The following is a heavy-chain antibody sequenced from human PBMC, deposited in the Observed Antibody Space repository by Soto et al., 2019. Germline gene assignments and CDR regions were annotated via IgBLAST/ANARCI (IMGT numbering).Heavy chain of an antibody. V-gene: IGHV1-2*02. Sequence: ASVKVSCKASGGTFSSYAISWVRQAPGQGLEWMGWINPNSGGTNYAQKFQGRVTMTRDTSISTAYMELSRLRSDDTAVYYCAREGGYSGYDSHWFDPWGQGTLVTVSS. CDR1: GGTFSSYA. J-gene: IGHJ5*02. CDR2: INPNSGGT. D-gene: IGHD5-12*01. CDR3: AREGGYSGYDSHWFDP.